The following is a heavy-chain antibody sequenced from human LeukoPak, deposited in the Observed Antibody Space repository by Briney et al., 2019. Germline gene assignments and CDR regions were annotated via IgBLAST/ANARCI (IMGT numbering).Heavy chain of an antibody. D-gene: IGHD1-26*01. J-gene: IGHJ4*02. CDR2: INTDGRRT. Sequence: GGSLRLSCAASGFTFSSYWMHWVRQAPGKGLVWVSRINTDGRRTSYADSVKGRFTISRDNAKNTLYLQMNSLRDEDTAVYYCVRDRSGSYDYWGQGTLVTVSS. CDR1: GFTFSSYW. CDR3: VRDRSGSYDY. V-gene: IGHV3-74*01.